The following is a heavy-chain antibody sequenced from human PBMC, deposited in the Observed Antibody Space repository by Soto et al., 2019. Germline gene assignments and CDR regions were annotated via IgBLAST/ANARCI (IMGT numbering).Heavy chain of an antibody. J-gene: IGHJ4*02. CDR1: GGTFGSQG. Sequence: ASVKVSCKASGGTFGSQGIAWVRQAPGQGLEWMGGFIAMLGTPTYAKKVQGRATISADESLTSSYLELRSLRSEDTGVYFCARGAMANFDYWGQGAVVTVSS. V-gene: IGHV1-69*13. CDR2: FIAMLGTP. CDR3: ARGAMANFDY. D-gene: IGHD5-18*01.